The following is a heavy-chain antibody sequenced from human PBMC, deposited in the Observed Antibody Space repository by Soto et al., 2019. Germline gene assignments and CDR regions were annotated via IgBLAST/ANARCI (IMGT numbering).Heavy chain of an antibody. V-gene: IGHV3-7*01. CDR2: IRQDGSEK. CDR1: GFTFGAYW. Sequence: EVQLVESGGGLVQPGGSLRLSCAASGFTFGAYWMSWVRQFPGKGLEWVGNIRQDGSEKNYGDSVKGRFTLSRDNAKNSLYLQMNSLRDEDTAVYYCARDISTQDTSRFYDAYDIWGQGTMVTVSS. CDR3: ARDISTQDTSRFYDAYDI. J-gene: IGHJ3*02. D-gene: IGHD6-13*01.